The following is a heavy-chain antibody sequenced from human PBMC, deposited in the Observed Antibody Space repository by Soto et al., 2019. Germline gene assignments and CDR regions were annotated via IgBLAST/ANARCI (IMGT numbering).Heavy chain of an antibody. CDR3: ARGRYTAPAGFDP. CDR1: GGSISSGGYS. Sequence: LSLTCAVSGGSISSGGYSWSWIRQPPGKGLEWIGYIYHSGSTYYNPSLKSRVTISVDRSKNQFSLKLSSVTAADTAVYYCARGRYTAPAGFDPWGQGTLVTVS. J-gene: IGHJ5*02. V-gene: IGHV4-30-2*01. CDR2: IYHSGST. D-gene: IGHD5-18*01.